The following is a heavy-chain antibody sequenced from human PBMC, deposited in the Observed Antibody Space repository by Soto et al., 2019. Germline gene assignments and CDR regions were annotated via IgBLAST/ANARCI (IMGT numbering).Heavy chain of an antibody. CDR3: ARALGSCINDVCYWSYYYYGMDV. D-gene: IGHD2-8*01. V-gene: IGHV3-11*01. Sequence: PGGSLRLSCAASGFTFSDYYMGWIRPAPGKGLEWVSYIRNSGSTIYYADSVKGRFTISRDNAKNSLYLQMNSLRAQDTAVYYCARALGSCINDVCYWSYYYYGMDVWGQGTTVTVSS. J-gene: IGHJ6*02. CDR2: IRNSGSTI. CDR1: GFTFSDYY.